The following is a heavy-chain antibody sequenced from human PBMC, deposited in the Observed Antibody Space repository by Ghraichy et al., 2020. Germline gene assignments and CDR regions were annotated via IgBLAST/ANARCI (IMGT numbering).Heavy chain of an antibody. CDR2: ISSSSSYI. Sequence: GGSLRLSCAASGFTFSSYSMNWVRQAPGKGLEWVSSISSSSSYIYYADSVKGRFTISRDNAKNSLYLQMNSLRAEDTAVYYCARWVDSSSSWYYFDYWGQGTLVTVSS. J-gene: IGHJ4*02. V-gene: IGHV3-21*01. CDR3: ARWVDSSSSWYYFDY. CDR1: GFTFSSYS. D-gene: IGHD6-6*01.